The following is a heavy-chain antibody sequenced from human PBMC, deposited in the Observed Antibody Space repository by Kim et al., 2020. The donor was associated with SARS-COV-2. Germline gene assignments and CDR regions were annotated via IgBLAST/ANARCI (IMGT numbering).Heavy chain of an antibody. CDR2: ISAYNGNT. Sequence: ASVKVSCKASGYTFTSYGISWVRQAPGQGLEWMGGISAYNGNTNYAQKLQGRVTMTTDTSTSTAYMELRSLRSDDTSVYYCARDGETYCSSTSCYTGDAFDIWGQGTMVTVSS. V-gene: IGHV1-18*01. CDR3: ARDGETYCSSTSCYTGDAFDI. D-gene: IGHD2-2*02. CDR1: GYTFTSYG. J-gene: IGHJ3*02.